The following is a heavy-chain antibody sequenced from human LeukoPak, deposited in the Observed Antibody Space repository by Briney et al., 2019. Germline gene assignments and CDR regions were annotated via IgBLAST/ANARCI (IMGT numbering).Heavy chain of an antibody. D-gene: IGHD6-19*01. CDR2: ISYDGSNK. Sequence: LPGGSLRLSCAASGFTFSSYAMHWVRQAPGKGLEWVAVISYDGSNKYYADSVKGRFTISRDNSKNTLYLQMNSLRAEDTAVYYCARGPRYNSYYYGMDVWGQGTTVTVSS. V-gene: IGHV3-30-3*01. CDR3: ARGPRYNSYYYGMDV. J-gene: IGHJ6*02. CDR1: GFTFSSYA.